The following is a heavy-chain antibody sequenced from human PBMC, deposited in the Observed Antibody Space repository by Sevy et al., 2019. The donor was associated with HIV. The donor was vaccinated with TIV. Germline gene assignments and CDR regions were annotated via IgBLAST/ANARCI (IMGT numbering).Heavy chain of an antibody. Sequence: SETLSLTCAVSGYSISSDYYWGWIQQPPGKGLEWIGSTYHSGYSYYNPSLKSRATISVDTSKNQFSLKLSFVIAADAAVFYCARAIGTQVAGLYYFDYWGQGTLVTVSS. J-gene: IGHJ4*02. CDR2: TYHSGYS. CDR1: GYSISSDYY. V-gene: IGHV4-38-2*01. D-gene: IGHD6-19*01. CDR3: ARAIGTQVAGLYYFDY.